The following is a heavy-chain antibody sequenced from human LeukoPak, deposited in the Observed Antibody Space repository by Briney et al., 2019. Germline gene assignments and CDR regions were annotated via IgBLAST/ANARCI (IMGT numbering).Heavy chain of an antibody. CDR3: ARPITIFGVVIDAFDI. D-gene: IGHD3-3*01. CDR2: IYTSGST. CDR1: GGSISSYY. Sequence: SETLSLTCTVSGGSISSYYWSWIRQPAGKGLEWIGRIYTSGSTNYNPSLKSRVTMSVDTSKNQFSLKLSSVTAADTAVYYCARPITIFGVVIDAFDIWGQGTMVTVSS. V-gene: IGHV4-4*07. J-gene: IGHJ3*02.